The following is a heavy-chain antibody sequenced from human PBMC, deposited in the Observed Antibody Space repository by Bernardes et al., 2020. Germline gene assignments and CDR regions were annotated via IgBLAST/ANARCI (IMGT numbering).Heavy chain of an antibody. CDR3: ARDDRQYYYYMDV. CDR1: GFTFDDYG. CDR2: INWNGGST. J-gene: IGHJ6*03. V-gene: IGHV3-20*01. Sequence: GGSLRLSCTASGFTFDDYGMTWVRQTPGKGLEWVSGINWNGGSTDYADSVKGRFTISRDNAKNSLYLQMNSLRAEDTGLYHCARDDRQYYYYMDVWGKGTTVIVSS. D-gene: IGHD3-16*01.